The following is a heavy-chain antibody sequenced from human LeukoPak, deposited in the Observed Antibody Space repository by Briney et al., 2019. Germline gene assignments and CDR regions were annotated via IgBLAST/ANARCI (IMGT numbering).Heavy chain of an antibody. D-gene: IGHD3-16*02. CDR3: ARSVYDYVWGSYRAFDY. Sequence: GASVKVSCKASGYTFTSYGISWVRQAPGQGLEWMGWISAYNGNTNYAQKLQGRVTMTTDTSTSTAYMELRSLRSDDTAVYYCARSVYDYVWGSYRAFDYWGQGTLVTVSS. J-gene: IGHJ4*02. CDR1: GYTFTSYG. CDR2: ISAYNGNT. V-gene: IGHV1-18*01.